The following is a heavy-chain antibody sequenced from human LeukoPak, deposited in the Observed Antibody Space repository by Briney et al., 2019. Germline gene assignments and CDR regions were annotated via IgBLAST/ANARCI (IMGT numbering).Heavy chain of an antibody. J-gene: IGHJ4*02. CDR1: GGSFSGYY. V-gene: IGHV4-34*01. Sequence: SETLSLTCAVYGGSFSGYYWSWIRQPPGKGLEWIGEINHSGSTNYSPSLKSRVTISVDTSKNQFSLKLSSVTAADTAVYYCASSYYDILYCWGQGTLVTVSS. CDR2: INHSGST. CDR3: ASSYYDILYC. D-gene: IGHD3-9*01.